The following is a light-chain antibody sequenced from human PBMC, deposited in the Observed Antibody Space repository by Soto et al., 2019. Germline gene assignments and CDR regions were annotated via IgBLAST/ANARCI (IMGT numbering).Light chain of an antibody. V-gene: IGKV3-11*01. CDR2: QTS. CDR1: QYINTR. J-gene: IGKJ1*01. Sequence: EIVLTQSPATLSSFPGDRVTRSCRASQYINTRLAWYQHRPGQAPRLLIYQTSIRAAGIPARFSASGSGTDFTLTISDVQPEDFALYYCHQRQSWPRTVGQGTKVDSK. CDR3: HQRQSWPRT.